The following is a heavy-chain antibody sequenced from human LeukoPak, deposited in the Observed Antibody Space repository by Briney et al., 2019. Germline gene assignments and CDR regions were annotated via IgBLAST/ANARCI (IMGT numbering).Heavy chain of an antibody. D-gene: IGHD3-10*01. CDR1: GGSISSGGYA. CDR2: IEDSGNT. Sequence: SETLSLTCAVSGGSISSGGYAWSWIRQLPGKGLAWIGYIEDSGNTYYNPSLQSRVTVSLDRSKNQFYLKLSSVTDADTDLYYCARYGGSGTYFFDFWGQGTLVTVSS. V-gene: IGHV4-30-2*01. CDR3: ARYGGSGTYFFDF. J-gene: IGHJ4*02.